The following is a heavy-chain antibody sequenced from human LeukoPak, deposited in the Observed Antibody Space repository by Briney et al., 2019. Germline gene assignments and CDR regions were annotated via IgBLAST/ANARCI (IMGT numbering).Heavy chain of an antibody. D-gene: IGHD3-9*01. Sequence: SETLSLTCTVSGGSISSYYWSWIRQPAGKGLEWIGRIYTSGSTNYNPSLKSRVTMSVDTSKNQFSLKLSSVTAADTAVYYCAREARYFDWLLPHLDYWGQGTLVTVSS. CDR1: GGSISSYY. V-gene: IGHV4-4*07. J-gene: IGHJ4*02. CDR3: AREARYFDWLLPHLDY. CDR2: IYTSGST.